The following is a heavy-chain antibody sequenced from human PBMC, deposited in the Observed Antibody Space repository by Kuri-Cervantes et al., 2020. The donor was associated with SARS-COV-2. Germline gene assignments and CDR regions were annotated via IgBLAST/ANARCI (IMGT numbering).Heavy chain of an antibody. V-gene: IGHV3-30*03. D-gene: IGHD6-13*01. CDR1: GFTFSDYY. J-gene: IGHJ4*02. Sequence: GGSLRLSCSASGFTFSDYYMSWIRQAPGKGLEWVAVISYDGSNKYYADSVKGRFTISRDNSKNTLYLQMNSLRAEDTAVYYCASRYSSSWYAVDYWGQGTLVTVSS. CDR2: ISYDGSNK. CDR3: ASRYSSSWYAVDY.